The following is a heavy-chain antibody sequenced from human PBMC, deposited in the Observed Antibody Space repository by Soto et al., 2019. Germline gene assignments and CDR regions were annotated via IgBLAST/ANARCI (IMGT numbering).Heavy chain of an antibody. D-gene: IGHD6-13*01. CDR1: GFTFSNAW. CDR2: IKSKTDGGKT. CDR3: TTDRYSRKYYYYGMDV. Sequence: EVQLVESGGGLVKPGGSLRLSCAASGFTFSNAWMNWVRQAPGKGLEWVGRIKSKTDGGKTDYAAQVKGRFTISRDDSKNTLYLQMNSLKTEDTAVSYCTTDRYSRKYYYYGMDVWGQGTTVTVSS. V-gene: IGHV3-15*07. J-gene: IGHJ6*02.